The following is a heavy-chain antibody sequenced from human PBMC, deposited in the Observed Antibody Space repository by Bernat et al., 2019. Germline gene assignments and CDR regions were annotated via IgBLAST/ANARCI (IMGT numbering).Heavy chain of an antibody. D-gene: IGHD3/OR15-3a*01. CDR3: AAGTGKSDLDF. V-gene: IGHV3-15*01. CDR1: GFAFSDAW. Sequence: EVQLVESGGGLVKPGQSLRISCVGSGFAFSDAWMSWVRQAPGKGLEWVGRIKSKSDYGTRDFAAPVKGRFALSRDDSEKTVYLQMNSLRTEDTAVYHCAAGTGKSDLDFWGQGILVTVSS. J-gene: IGHJ4*02. CDR2: IKSKSDYGTR.